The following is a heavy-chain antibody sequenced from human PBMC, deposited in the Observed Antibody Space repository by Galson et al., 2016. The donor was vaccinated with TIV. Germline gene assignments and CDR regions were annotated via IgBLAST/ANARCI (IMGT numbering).Heavy chain of an antibody. D-gene: IGHD1-26*01. CDR1: GFTFRSYS. Sequence: SLRLSCAASGFTFRSYSMNWVRQAPGKGLEWVSSISGDSNYIYYADSVKGRFTISRDSAENSLYLQMSSLRAEDTAVYYCASPQSTGRFPAQVAFDIWGQGTTVTVSS. J-gene: IGHJ3*02. CDR3: ASPQSTGRFPAQVAFDI. V-gene: IGHV3-21*04. CDR2: ISGDSNYI.